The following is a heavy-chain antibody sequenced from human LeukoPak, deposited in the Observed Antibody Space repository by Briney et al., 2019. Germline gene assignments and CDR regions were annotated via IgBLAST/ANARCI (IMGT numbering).Heavy chain of an antibody. Sequence: GGSLRLSCAASGFTFSSYGMNWVRQAPGKGLEWVSSISSSSSYIYYADSVKGRFTISRDNAKNSLYLQMNSLRAEDTAVYYCARDGGSFLDYWGQGTLVTVSS. CDR1: GFTFSSYG. CDR2: ISSSSSYI. J-gene: IGHJ4*02. CDR3: ARDGGSFLDY. V-gene: IGHV3-21*01. D-gene: IGHD1-26*01.